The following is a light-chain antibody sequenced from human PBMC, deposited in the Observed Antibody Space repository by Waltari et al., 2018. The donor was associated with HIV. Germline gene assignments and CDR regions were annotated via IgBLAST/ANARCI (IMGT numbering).Light chain of an antibody. Sequence: DIVMTQTPLSLSATPRQPASISCTPRQSLLHSVGKTYLYWYLQQPGQPPQLLIYEISNRFSGVPDRFSGGGSGTDFTLKISRVEAEEVGVYYCMQSIQLPWTFGQGTKVEIK. CDR1: QSLLHSVGKTY. J-gene: IGKJ1*01. CDR3: MQSIQLPWT. CDR2: EIS. V-gene: IGKV2D-29*01.